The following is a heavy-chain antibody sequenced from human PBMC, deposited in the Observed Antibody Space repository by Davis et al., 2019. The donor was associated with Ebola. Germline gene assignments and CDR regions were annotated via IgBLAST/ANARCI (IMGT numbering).Heavy chain of an antibody. D-gene: IGHD1-26*01. Sequence: GGSLRLSCAASGFTFSSYGMHWVRQAPGKGLEWVAVIWYDGSNKYYADSVKGRFSISRDNSKHTLFLQMSSLRAEETAVYYCAREELGADRVFDYWGQGTLVSVSS. J-gene: IGHJ4*02. CDR2: IWYDGSNK. V-gene: IGHV3-33*01. CDR1: GFTFSSYG. CDR3: AREELGADRVFDY.